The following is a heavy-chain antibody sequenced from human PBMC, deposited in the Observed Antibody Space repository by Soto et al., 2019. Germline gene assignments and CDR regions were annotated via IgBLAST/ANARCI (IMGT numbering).Heavy chain of an antibody. V-gene: IGHV4-30-4*01. J-gene: IGHJ5*02. D-gene: IGHD5-18*01. CDR3: ARRIQLWPNNWFDP. CDR1: GGSISSGDYY. Sequence: LSLTCTVSGGSISSGDYYWSWIRQPPGKGLEWIGYIYYSGSTYYNPSLKSRVTISVDTSKNQFSLKLSSVTAADTAVYYCARRIQLWPNNWFDPGRQGTLVIVTS. CDR2: IYYSGST.